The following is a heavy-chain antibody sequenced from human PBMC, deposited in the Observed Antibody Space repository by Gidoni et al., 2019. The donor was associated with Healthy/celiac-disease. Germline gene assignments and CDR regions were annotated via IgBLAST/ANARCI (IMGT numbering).Heavy chain of an antibody. Sequence: QVQLVESGGGVVQPGRSLRLSCAASGFTFSRYGRHWVRQAPGKGLEGVEVIWYDGSNKYLADSVNGRFTISRDNSKITLYLQMNSLRAEDTAVYYCERDDDDSSCLDYWGQGTLVTVSS. CDR1: GFTFSRYG. CDR2: IWYDGSNK. J-gene: IGHJ4*02. CDR3: ERDDDDSSCLDY. D-gene: IGHD6-13*01. V-gene: IGHV3-33*01.